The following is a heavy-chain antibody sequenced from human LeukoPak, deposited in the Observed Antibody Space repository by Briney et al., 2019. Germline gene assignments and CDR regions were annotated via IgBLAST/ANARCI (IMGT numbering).Heavy chain of an antibody. V-gene: IGHV4-59*12. J-gene: IGHJ4*02. CDR3: ARLVGGSPDY. Sequence: SETLSLTCTVSGASISSYYWSWVRQPPGKGLEWIGYIYYTGSTNYNPSLKSRVTFSVDTSKSQFSLKLNSVTPEDTGVYYCARLVGGSPDYWGQGTLVTVSS. CDR1: GASISSYY. CDR2: IYYTGST. D-gene: IGHD2-15*01.